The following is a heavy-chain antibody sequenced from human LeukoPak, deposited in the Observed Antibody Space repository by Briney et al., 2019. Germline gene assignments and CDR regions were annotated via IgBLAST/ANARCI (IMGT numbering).Heavy chain of an antibody. CDR2: INHSGST. CDR1: GGSFSGYY. J-gene: IGHJ6*02. CDR3: ARGSSGWYAYYYYYYGMDV. V-gene: IGHV4-34*01. Sequence: KPSETLSLTCAVYGGSFSGYYWSWIRQPPGEGLEWIGEINHSGSTNYNPSLKSRVTISVDTSKNQFSLKLSSVTAADTAVYYCARGSSGWYAYYYYYYGMDVWGQGTTVTVSS. D-gene: IGHD6-19*01.